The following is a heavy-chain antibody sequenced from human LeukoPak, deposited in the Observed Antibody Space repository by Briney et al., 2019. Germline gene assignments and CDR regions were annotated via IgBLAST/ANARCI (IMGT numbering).Heavy chain of an antibody. D-gene: IGHD2-2*01. CDR2: ISGSGGST. CDR3: ARRQWYQLRSAVAGAFDY. CDR1: GFTFSSYA. J-gene: IGHJ4*02. V-gene: IGHV3-23*01. Sequence: GGSLRLSCAASGFTFSSYAMSWVLQAPGKGLEWVSAISGSGGSTYYADSVKGRFTISRDNSKNTVYLQMNSLRAEDTAVYYCARRQWYQLRSAVAGAFDYWGQGTLVTVSS.